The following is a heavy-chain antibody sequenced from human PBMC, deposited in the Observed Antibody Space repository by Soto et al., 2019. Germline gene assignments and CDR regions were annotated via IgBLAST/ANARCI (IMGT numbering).Heavy chain of an antibody. V-gene: IGHV2-5*02. CDR1: GVSLRTSGLG. J-gene: IGHJ4*02. CDR2: IYWDDDR. Sequence: SGAALGNPTRTLRLTCTSSGVSLRTSGLGLGRIREPPGKALEWLALIYWDDDRRYSPSLKDRLTITKDTSKSQVVLTMTNVDSADTGTYYCAHRRGGYGVVTPFNYWGQGTSVTVSS. CDR3: AHRRGGYGVVTPFNY. D-gene: IGHD3-3*01.